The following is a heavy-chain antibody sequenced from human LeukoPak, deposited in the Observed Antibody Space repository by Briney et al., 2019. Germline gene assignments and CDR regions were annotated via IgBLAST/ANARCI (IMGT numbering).Heavy chain of an antibody. CDR1: GFTFSSYS. Sequence: GGSLRLSCAASGFTFSSYSMNWVRQAPGKGLEWVSYISSSSSTIYYADSMKGRFTISRDNSKNTLYLQMNSLRAEDTAVYYCAKPFHWGQGTLVTVSS. V-gene: IGHV3-48*01. J-gene: IGHJ4*02. CDR2: ISSSSSTI. CDR3: AKPFH.